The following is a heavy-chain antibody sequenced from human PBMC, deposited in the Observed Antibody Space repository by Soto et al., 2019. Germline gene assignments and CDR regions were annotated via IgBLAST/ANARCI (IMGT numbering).Heavy chain of an antibody. CDR1: GFTFSSYW. CDR3: VRTSLVMAAATREDY. J-gene: IGHJ4*02. V-gene: IGHV3-74*01. CDR2: INSDGSST. Sequence: EVQLVESGGGLVQPGGSLRLSCAASGFTFSSYWMHWVRQAPGKGLVWVSRINSDGSSTSYAGSVKGRFTISRDNAKNTLYLQMNSLRAEDTAVYYCVRTSLVMAAATREDYWGQGTLVTVSS. D-gene: IGHD2-15*01.